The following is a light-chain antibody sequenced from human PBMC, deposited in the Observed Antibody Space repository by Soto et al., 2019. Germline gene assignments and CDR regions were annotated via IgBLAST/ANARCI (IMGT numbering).Light chain of an antibody. V-gene: IGLV2-14*01. CDR1: SSDIGAYNY. CDR2: DVN. CDR3: SSYTSSSTLL. J-gene: IGLJ2*01. Sequence: QSALTQPASVSGSPGQSITISCTGTSSDIGAYNYVSWYQQHPGKAPKLMIYDVNNRPSGVSNRFSGSKSGNTASLTISGLQAEDEADFYCSSYTSSSTLLFGGGTQLTVL.